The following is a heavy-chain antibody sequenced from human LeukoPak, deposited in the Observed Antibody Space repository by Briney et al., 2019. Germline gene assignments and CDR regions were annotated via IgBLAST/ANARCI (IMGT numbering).Heavy chain of an antibody. D-gene: IGHD6-6*01. CDR3: AREDSSCQEDGMDV. Sequence: SETLSLTCTVSGGSISSYYWSWIRQPAGKGLEWFGRIYTSGSTNYNPSLKSRVTMSVDTSKNQFSLKLSSVTAADTAVYYCAREDSSCQEDGMDVWGQGTTVTVSS. J-gene: IGHJ6*02. CDR2: IYTSGST. CDR1: GGSISSYY. V-gene: IGHV4-4*07.